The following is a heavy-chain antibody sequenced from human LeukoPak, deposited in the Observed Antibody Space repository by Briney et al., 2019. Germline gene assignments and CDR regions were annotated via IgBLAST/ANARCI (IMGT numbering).Heavy chain of an antibody. V-gene: IGHV4-34*01. J-gene: IGHJ6*02. Sequence: SETLSLTCAVYGGSFSGYYWSWIRQPPGKGLEWIGEINHSGSTNYNPSLKSRVTISVDTSKNQFSLKLSSVTAADTAVYYCARYKVGYGDVRNGMDVWGQGTLVTVSS. CDR1: GGSFSGYY. D-gene: IGHD4-17*01. CDR2: INHSGST. CDR3: ARYKVGYGDVRNGMDV.